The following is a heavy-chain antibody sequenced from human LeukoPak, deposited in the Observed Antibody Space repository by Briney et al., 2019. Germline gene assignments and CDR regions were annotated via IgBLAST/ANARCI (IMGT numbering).Heavy chain of an antibody. D-gene: IGHD4-11*01. Sequence: GGSLGLSCAASGFSFSTYGMHWVRQAPGKGLEWLAAVSYDGSIKYYADSVKGRFTISGDPSKSTLHLQMNSLRFEDTALYFCAGYVYSQPDQWGQGTQVAVSS. CDR1: GFSFSTYG. J-gene: IGHJ4*02. CDR2: VSYDGSIK. V-gene: IGHV3-30*03. CDR3: AGYVYSQPDQ.